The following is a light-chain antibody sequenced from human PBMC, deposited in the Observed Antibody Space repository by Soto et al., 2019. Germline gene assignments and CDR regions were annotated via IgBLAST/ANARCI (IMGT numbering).Light chain of an antibody. V-gene: IGKV1-9*01. Sequence: DIHLTQSPSFLSASVGDRVTITCRASQGIDSNLAWYQQKPGRAPKLLIYTASALQSGVPSRFRGSGSGTEFTLTIISLQPEDLASYYCQQLNGYPLTFGGGTKVEIK. J-gene: IGKJ4*01. CDR2: TAS. CDR1: QGIDSN. CDR3: QQLNGYPLT.